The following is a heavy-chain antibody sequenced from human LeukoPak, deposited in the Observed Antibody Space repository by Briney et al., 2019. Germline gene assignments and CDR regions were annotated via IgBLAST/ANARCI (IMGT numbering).Heavy chain of an antibody. Sequence: SETLSLTCTVSGGSISSYYWSWIRQPPGKGLEWIGYIYYSGSTNYNPSLKSRVAISVDTSKNQFSLKLSSVTAADTAVYYCARGGPYGSGSYHFDYWGQGTLVTVSS. D-gene: IGHD3-10*01. CDR3: ARGGPYGSGSYHFDY. J-gene: IGHJ4*02. CDR1: GGSISSYY. V-gene: IGHV4-59*01. CDR2: IYYSGST.